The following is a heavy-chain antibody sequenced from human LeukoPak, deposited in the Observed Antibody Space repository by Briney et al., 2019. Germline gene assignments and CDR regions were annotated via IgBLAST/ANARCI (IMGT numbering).Heavy chain of an antibody. CDR2: IKQDGSEK. J-gene: IGHJ3*02. V-gene: IGHV3-7*01. Sequence: GGSLRLSCAASGFTFSSYWMSWVRQAPGKGLEWVANIKQDGSEKYYVDSVKGRFTISRDNAKNSLYLQMNSLRAEDTAVYYCSLDSSGYGGDAFDIWGQGTMVTVSS. CDR1: GFTFSSYW. D-gene: IGHD3-22*01. CDR3: SLDSSGYGGDAFDI.